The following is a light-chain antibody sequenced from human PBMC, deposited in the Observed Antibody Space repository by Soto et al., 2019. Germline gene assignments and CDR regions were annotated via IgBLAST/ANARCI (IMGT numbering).Light chain of an antibody. CDR1: QSVSID. CDR3: QQYGSSPRT. Sequence: EIVMTQSPDTQSVSPGERATLTCRASQSVSIDLAWYQQPPGQAPRLLIYGASSRATGIPDRFSGSGSGTDFTLTISRLEPEDFAVYYCQQYGSSPRTFGQGTKVDIK. CDR2: GAS. J-gene: IGKJ1*01. V-gene: IGKV3-20*01.